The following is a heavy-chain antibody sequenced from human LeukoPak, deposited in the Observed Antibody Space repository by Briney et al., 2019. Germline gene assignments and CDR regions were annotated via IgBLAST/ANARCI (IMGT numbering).Heavy chain of an antibody. CDR1: GYSFTNYW. J-gene: IGHJ4*02. CDR3: ARGIAGRGAHPYYFDY. Sequence: HGESLKISCKGSGYSFTNYWIGWVRQMPGKGLEWMGIIYSDDSDIRYSPSFQGQVTISADKSITTAYLQWSSLQASDTAIYYCARGIAGRGAHPYYFDYWGQGTLVTVSS. V-gene: IGHV5-51*01. CDR2: IYSDDSDI. D-gene: IGHD6-6*01.